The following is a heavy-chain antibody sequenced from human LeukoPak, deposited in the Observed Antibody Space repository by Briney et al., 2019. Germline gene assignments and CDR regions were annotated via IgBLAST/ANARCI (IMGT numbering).Heavy chain of an antibody. CDR3: ARDLYYYGSGTHDDAFDI. CDR2: IIPIFGTA. Sequence: SVKVSCKASGGTFSSYAISWVRQAPGQGLEWMGGIIPIFGTANYAQKFQGRVTITTDESTSTAYMELSSLRSEDTAVYYCARDLYYYGSGTHDDAFDIWGQGTLVTVSS. CDR1: GGTFSSYA. J-gene: IGHJ3*02. D-gene: IGHD3-10*01. V-gene: IGHV1-69*05.